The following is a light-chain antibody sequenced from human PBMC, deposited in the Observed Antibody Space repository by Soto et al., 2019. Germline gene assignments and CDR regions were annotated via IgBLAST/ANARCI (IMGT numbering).Light chain of an antibody. Sequence: QSALTQPASVSGSPGQSITFSCTGTSSDVGGYNYVSWYQQHPGKAPKLMIYDVTNRPSGVSDRFSGSKSGNTASLTISGLQAEDEADYYCCSYTSSSTYVFGTGTK. J-gene: IGLJ1*01. CDR2: DVT. CDR1: SSDVGGYNY. CDR3: CSYTSSSTYV. V-gene: IGLV2-14*03.